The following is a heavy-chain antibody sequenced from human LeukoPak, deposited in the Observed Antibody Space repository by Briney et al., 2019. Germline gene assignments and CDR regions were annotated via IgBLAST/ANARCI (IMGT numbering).Heavy chain of an antibody. CDR2: IKQDGSEK. CDR1: GFTFSSYW. J-gene: IGHJ3*02. V-gene: IGHV3-7*03. D-gene: IGHD3-16*02. Sequence: GGSLRLSCAASGFTFSSYWMSWVRQAPGKGLEWVANIKQDGSEKYYVDSVKGRFTISRDNAKNSLYLQMNSLRAEDTAVYYCARDLVHYDYVCGSYRFKGAFDIWGQGTMVTVSS. CDR3: ARDLVHYDYVCGSYRFKGAFDI.